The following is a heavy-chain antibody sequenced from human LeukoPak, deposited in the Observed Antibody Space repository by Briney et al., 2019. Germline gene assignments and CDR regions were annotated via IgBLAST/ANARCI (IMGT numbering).Heavy chain of an antibody. Sequence: ASVKVSCKASGYTFTYYGISWVRQAPGQGLEWMGWMNPNSGNTGYAQKFQGRVTMTRNTSISTAYMELSSLRSEDTAVYYCAREYSSSSLWYYYYGMDVWGQGTTVTVSS. V-gene: IGHV1-8*02. J-gene: IGHJ6*02. D-gene: IGHD6-6*01. CDR2: MNPNSGNT. CDR3: AREYSSSSLWYYYYGMDV. CDR1: GYTFTYYG.